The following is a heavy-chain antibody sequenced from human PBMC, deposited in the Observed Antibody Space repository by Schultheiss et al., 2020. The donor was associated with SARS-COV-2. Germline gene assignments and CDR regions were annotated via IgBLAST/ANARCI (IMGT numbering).Heavy chain of an antibody. CDR2: ISRSTTYI. V-gene: IGHV3-21*01. J-gene: IGHJ5*02. CDR1: GFTFSSYA. Sequence: GESLKISCAASGFTFSSYAMHWVRQAPGKGREWVSSISRSTTYIHYTDSLKGRFTISRDNANNSLYLQMHSLRAEDTAVYYCVRDRSWWTPYNCFDLWGRGTLVTVAS. CDR3: VRDRSWWTPYNCFDL. D-gene: IGHD2-15*01.